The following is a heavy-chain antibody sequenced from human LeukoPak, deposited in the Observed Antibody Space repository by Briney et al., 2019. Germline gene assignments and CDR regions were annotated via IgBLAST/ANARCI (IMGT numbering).Heavy chain of an antibody. CDR3: ARDGSSGWSPFVDY. V-gene: IGHV3-48*02. Sequence: GGSLRLSCAASGFTFTNAWMNWVRQAPGKGLEWVSYISGSSGIIDYADSVKGRFTISRDNAKNSLYLQMNSLRDEDTAVYYCARDGSSGWSPFVDYWGQGTLVTVSS. J-gene: IGHJ4*02. CDR1: GFTFTNAW. D-gene: IGHD6-19*01. CDR2: ISGSSGII.